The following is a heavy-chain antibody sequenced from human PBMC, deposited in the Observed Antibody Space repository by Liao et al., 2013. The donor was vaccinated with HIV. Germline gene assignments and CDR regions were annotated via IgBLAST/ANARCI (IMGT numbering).Heavy chain of an antibody. Sequence: QVQLQESGPGLVKPSETLSLTCTVSAGSVTTYYWSWIRQPPGKGLEWIGYIYYSGSTYYNPSLKSRVTISIDTSKNQFSLKLSSVTAADTAVYYCARVRGSGDPWGDNHYYYMDVWGKGTSVTVSS. V-gene: IGHV4-59*08. D-gene: IGHD3-16*01. CDR1: AGSVTTYY. CDR3: ARVRGSGDPWGDNHYYYMDV. CDR2: IYYSGST. J-gene: IGHJ6*03.